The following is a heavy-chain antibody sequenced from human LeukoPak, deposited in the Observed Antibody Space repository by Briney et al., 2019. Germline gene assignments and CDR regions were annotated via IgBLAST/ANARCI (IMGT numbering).Heavy chain of an antibody. Sequence: ASVKVSCKASGYTLSSHGITWVRQAPGQGVEWMGWISANNGNTNYAQKRQGRVTVTTDTSTSIAYMELRSLRSDDTAVYYCAREGTAGRYYFDYWGQGTLATVSS. CDR1: GYTLSSHG. V-gene: IGHV1-18*01. J-gene: IGHJ4*02. CDR2: ISANNGNT. D-gene: IGHD3-10*01. CDR3: AREGTAGRYYFDY.